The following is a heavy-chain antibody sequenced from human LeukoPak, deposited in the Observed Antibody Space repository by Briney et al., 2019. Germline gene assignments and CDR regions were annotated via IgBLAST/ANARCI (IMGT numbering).Heavy chain of an antibody. J-gene: IGHJ1*01. CDR2: ISWNSGII. Sequence: GRSLRLSCAASGFTLDDSAMHWVRQVPGKGLEWVSGISWNSGIIDYADSVKGRFTISRDNAKNSLYLQMNNLRPDDTAFYYCAKAPPYYSDSSRYFQHWGQGTLVTVSS. D-gene: IGHD3-22*01. CDR1: GFTLDDSA. V-gene: IGHV3-9*01. CDR3: AKAPPYYSDSSRYFQH.